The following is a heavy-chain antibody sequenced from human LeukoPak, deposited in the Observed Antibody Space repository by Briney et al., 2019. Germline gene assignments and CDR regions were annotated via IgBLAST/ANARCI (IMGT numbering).Heavy chain of an antibody. D-gene: IGHD2-8*01. CDR3: AKDSTNDYYYMDV. CDR1: GFTFGNYG. Sequence: GGSLRLSCAASGFTFGNYGMSWVRQAPGKGLEWVSAISGSGGSTYYADSVKGRFTISRDNSKNTLYLQMNSLRAEDTAVYYCAKDSTNDYYYMDVWGKGTTVTVSS. J-gene: IGHJ6*03. CDR2: ISGSGGST. V-gene: IGHV3-23*01.